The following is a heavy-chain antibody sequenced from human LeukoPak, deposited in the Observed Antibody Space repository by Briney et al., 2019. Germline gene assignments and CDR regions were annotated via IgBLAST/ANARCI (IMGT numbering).Heavy chain of an antibody. J-gene: IGHJ4*02. CDR2: IGGSGGDT. D-gene: IGHD3-16*01. CDR3: ARWGQVFMFEDY. CDR1: GFTFSNYV. V-gene: IGHV3-23*01. Sequence: GGSLRLSCAASGFTFSNYVMTWVRQAPGKGLEWVSTIGGSGGDTYYRDSVKGRFTISRDNSKDTLYLQVNSLRAEDTAVYYCARWGQVFMFEDYWRQGTLVTVSS.